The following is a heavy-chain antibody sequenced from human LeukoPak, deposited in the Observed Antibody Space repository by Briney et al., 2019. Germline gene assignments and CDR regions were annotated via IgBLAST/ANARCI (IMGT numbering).Heavy chain of an antibody. V-gene: IGHV3-21*01. J-gene: IGHJ4*02. CDR2: ISSSSYI. CDR3: AIRGSPMVRNY. CDR1: GFTFSSYS. Sequence: PGGPLRPSWAASGFTFSSYSMNWVRQAPGKGLEWVSSISSSSYIYYADSVKGRFTISRDSAKNSLYLQMNSLRAEDTALYYCAIRGSPMVRNYWGQGTLVTVSS. D-gene: IGHD3-10*01.